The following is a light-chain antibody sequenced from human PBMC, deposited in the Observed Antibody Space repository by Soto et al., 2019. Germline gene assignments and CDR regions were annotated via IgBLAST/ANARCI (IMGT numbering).Light chain of an antibody. J-gene: IGKJ5*01. Sequence: AIQLTQSPSSLSASVGDRVSITCRASQGISSALAWYQHKPGKAPKILIYDASSLQSGVPSRFSGSESGTECTLTISSLQPEDFATYYCQQLKPYPFPFGQGTRLEIK. CDR3: QQLKPYPFP. CDR1: QGISSA. CDR2: DAS. V-gene: IGKV1-13*02.